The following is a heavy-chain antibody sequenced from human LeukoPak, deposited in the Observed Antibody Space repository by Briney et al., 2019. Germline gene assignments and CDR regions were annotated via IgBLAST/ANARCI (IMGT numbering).Heavy chain of an antibody. D-gene: IGHD3-16*01. J-gene: IGHJ3*02. Sequence: KSGGSLRLSCAASGFTFTSHSMNWVRQAPGKGLEWVSSIGSSSRSIYYADSVKGRFTISRDNSKNTLYLQMNSLRAEDTAVYYCARGRAKRIMITHILPPLDAFDIWGQGTMVTVSS. CDR2: IGSSSRSI. V-gene: IGHV3-21*04. CDR1: GFTFTSHS. CDR3: ARGRAKRIMITHILPPLDAFDI.